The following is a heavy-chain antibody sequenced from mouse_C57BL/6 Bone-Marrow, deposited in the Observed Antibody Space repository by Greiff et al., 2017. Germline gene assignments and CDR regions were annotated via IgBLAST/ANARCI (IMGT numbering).Heavy chain of an antibody. V-gene: IGHV5-6*02. CDR3: ARHVTGTYFDV. Sequence: DVKLVESGGDLVKPGGSLKLSCAASGFTFSSYGMSWVRQTPDKRLEWVATISSGGSYTYYPDSVKGRFTISRDNAKKTLYLQMSSLKSEDTAMYYCARHVTGTYFDVWGTGTTVTVSS. CDR2: ISSGGSYT. D-gene: IGHD4-1*01. CDR1: GFTFSSYG. J-gene: IGHJ1*03.